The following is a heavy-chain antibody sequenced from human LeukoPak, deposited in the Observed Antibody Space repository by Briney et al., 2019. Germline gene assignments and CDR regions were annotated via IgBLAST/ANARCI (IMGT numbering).Heavy chain of an antibody. CDR1: GGSISSYY. J-gene: IGHJ4*02. CDR2: IYYSGST. Sequence: SETLSLTCTVSGGSISSYYWSWIRQPPGKGLEWIGYIYYSGSTNYNPSLKSRVTISVDTSKNQFSLKLSSVTAADTAVYYCARDGYYYGSGSYYTPILLWGQGTLVTIFS. V-gene: IGHV4-59*01. CDR3: ARDGYYYGSGSYYTPILL. D-gene: IGHD3-10*01.